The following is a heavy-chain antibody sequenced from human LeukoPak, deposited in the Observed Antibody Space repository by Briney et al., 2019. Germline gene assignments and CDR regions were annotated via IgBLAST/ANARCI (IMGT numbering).Heavy chain of an antibody. CDR3: ARSGDYYGSGSINWFDP. CDR1: GYTFTGYY. CDR2: INPSGGST. V-gene: IGHV1-46*01. J-gene: IGHJ5*02. Sequence: ASVKVSCKASGYTFTGYYMHWVRQAPGQGLEWMGIINPSGGSTSYAQKFQGRVTMTRDTSTSTVYMELSSLRSEDTAVYYCARSGDYYGSGSINWFDPWGQGTLVTVSS. D-gene: IGHD3-10*01.